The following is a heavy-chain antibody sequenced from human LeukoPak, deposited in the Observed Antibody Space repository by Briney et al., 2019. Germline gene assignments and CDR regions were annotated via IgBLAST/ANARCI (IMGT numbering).Heavy chain of an antibody. CDR3: AREVGERLPAGL. CDR2: IIPILGIA. V-gene: IGHV1-69*04. D-gene: IGHD3-16*01. J-gene: IGHJ4*02. CDR1: GGTFSSYN. Sequence: SSVKVSCKASGGTFSSYNISWLRQAPGQGLEWMGRIIPILGIANYAQKFQGRVTITADKSTSTAYMELSSLRSEDTAVYYCAREVGERLPAGLWGQGTLVTVSS.